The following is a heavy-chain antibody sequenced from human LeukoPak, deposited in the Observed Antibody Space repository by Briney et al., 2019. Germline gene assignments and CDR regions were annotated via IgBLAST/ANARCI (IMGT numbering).Heavy chain of an antibody. V-gene: IGHV4-59*08. CDR2: IYYSGST. D-gene: IGHD6-19*01. CDR1: GGSISSYY. CDR3: ARGGLADPYDFQH. Sequence: SETLSLTCTVSGGSISSYYWSWIRQPPGKGLEWIGYIYYSGSTNYNPSLKSRVTISVDTSKNQFSLKLSSVTAADTAVYYCARGGLADPYDFQHWGQGTLVTVSS. J-gene: IGHJ1*01.